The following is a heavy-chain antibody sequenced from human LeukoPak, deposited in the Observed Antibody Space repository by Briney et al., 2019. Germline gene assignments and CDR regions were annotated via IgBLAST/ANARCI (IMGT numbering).Heavy chain of an antibody. CDR2: ISYDGSNK. CDR3: ARDTPILRFLEWFVPPEGYFDY. CDR1: GFTFSSFA. D-gene: IGHD3-3*01. J-gene: IGHJ4*02. Sequence: GGSLRLSCAASGFTFSSFAMHWVRQAPGKGLEWVAVISYDGSNKYYADSVKGRFTISRDNSKNTLYLQMNSLRAEDTAVYYCARDTPILRFLEWFVPPEGYFDYWGQGTLVTVSS. V-gene: IGHV3-30*04.